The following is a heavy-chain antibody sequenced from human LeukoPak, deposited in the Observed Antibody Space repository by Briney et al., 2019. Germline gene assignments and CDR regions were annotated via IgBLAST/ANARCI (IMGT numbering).Heavy chain of an antibody. CDR1: GGTFSSYA. J-gene: IGHJ4*02. CDR2: IIPILGIA. Sequence: SVKVSCKASGGTFSSYAISWVRQAPGQGLEWMGRIIPILGIANYAQKFQGRVTITADKSTSTAYMELSSLRSEDTAVYYCARDKMEEMATAYFDYWGQGTLVTVSS. CDR3: ARDKMEEMATAYFDY. D-gene: IGHD5-24*01. V-gene: IGHV1-69*04.